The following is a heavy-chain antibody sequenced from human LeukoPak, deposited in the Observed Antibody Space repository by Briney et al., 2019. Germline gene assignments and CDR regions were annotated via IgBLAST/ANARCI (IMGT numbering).Heavy chain of an antibody. CDR1: GFTFSSYS. J-gene: IGHJ2*01. D-gene: IGHD2-2*01. CDR2: ISSSSSYI. CDR3: ARDALRYCSSTSCRQTDWYFDL. Sequence: PGGSLRLSCAASGFTFSSYSMNWVRQAPGKGLEWVSSISSSSSYIYYADSVKGRFTISRDNAKNSLYLQMNSLRAEDTAVYYCARDALRYCSSTSCRQTDWYFDLWGRGTLVTVSS. V-gene: IGHV3-21*01.